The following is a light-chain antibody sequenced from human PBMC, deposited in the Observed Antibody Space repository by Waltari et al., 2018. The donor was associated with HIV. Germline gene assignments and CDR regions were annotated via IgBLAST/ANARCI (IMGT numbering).Light chain of an antibody. V-gene: IGKV3-11*01. CDR3: QQRTNWPPYS. CDR1: QGVGRF. CDR2: DAS. J-gene: IGKJ2*03. Sequence: EIVLTQSPATLSLSPGERATLSCRASQGVGRFLAWYQQKPGQAPRHIIYDASTRATGIPARFSGSGSGTDFTLTISSLDPEDFAVYYCQQRTNWPPYSFGQGTKLEIK.